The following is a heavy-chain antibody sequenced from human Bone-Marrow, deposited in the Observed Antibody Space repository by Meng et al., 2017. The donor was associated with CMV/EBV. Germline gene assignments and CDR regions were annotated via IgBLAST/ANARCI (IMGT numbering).Heavy chain of an antibody. J-gene: IGHJ4*02. CDR2: IYHSGST. D-gene: IGHD3-22*01. V-gene: IGHV4-38-2*02. CDR1: GYSISSGYY. CDR3: AGSITMIVVVPDY. Sequence: SETLSLTCTVSGYSISSGYYWGWIRQPPGKGLEWIGSIYHSGSTYYNPSLKSRVTISVDTSKNQFSLKLSSVTAADTAVYYCAGSITMIVVVPDYWGQGTLVTVSS.